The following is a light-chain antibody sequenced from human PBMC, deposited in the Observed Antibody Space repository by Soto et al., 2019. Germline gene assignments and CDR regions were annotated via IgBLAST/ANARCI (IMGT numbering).Light chain of an antibody. CDR1: SNDVGRFDY. CDR2: DVN. V-gene: IGLV2-11*01. J-gene: IGLJ1*01. CDR3: CSYAGSSTPYV. Sequence: QSVLTQPRSVSGSPGQSVTISCTGTSNDVGRFDYVSWYQQHPGKAPKVIIYDVNERPSGVPNRFSGSKSGNTASLTISGLQADDEADYYCCSYAGSSTPYVFGTGTKGTV.